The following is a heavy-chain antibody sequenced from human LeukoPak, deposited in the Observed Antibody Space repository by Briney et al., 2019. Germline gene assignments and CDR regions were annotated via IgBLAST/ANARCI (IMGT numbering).Heavy chain of an antibody. V-gene: IGHV4-59*08. Sequence: SETLSLTCTVSGGSISSYYWSWIRQPPGKGPEWVGYIYYSGSTNYNPSLTSRVTISVDTSKNQFSLKLSSVTAADTAVYYCARHRWERSPPDRENSSGRFYYYGMDVWGQGTTVTVSS. D-gene: IGHD6-19*01. J-gene: IGHJ6*02. CDR1: GGSISSYY. CDR2: IYYSGST. CDR3: ARHRWERSPPDRENSSGRFYYYGMDV.